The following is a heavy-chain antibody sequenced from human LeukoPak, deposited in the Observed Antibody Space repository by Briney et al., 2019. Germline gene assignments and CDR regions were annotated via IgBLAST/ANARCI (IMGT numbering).Heavy chain of an antibody. CDR3: ARGSTITMIVPGRGYDY. D-gene: IGHD3-22*01. J-gene: IGHJ4*02. CDR2: INHSGST. CDR1: GFTFSDYY. Sequence: GSLRLSCAASGFTFSDYYMSWIRQPPGKGLEWIGEINHSGSTNYNPSLKSRVTISVDTSKNQFSLKLSSVTAADTAVYYCARGSTITMIVPGRGYDYWGQGTLVTVSS. V-gene: IGHV4-34*01.